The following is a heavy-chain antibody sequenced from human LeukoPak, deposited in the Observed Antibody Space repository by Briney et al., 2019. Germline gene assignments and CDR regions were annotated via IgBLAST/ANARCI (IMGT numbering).Heavy chain of an antibody. CDR1: GFTFSSYG. CDR3: AKEDYDGSGSYLGH. Sequence: GRSLRLSCAASGFTFSSYGMHWVRQAPGKGLEWVAVIWYGGSNKYYADSVKGRFTISRDNSKNTLSLQMNSLRDEDTAVYYCAKEDYDGSGSYLGHWGQGTLVTVSS. CDR2: IWYGGSNK. J-gene: IGHJ4*02. V-gene: IGHV3-30*18. D-gene: IGHD3-10*01.